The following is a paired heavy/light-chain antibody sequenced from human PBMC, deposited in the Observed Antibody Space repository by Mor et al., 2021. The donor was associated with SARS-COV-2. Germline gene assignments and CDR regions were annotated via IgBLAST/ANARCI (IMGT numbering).Light chain of an antibody. CDR3: AAWDDSLGPNWV. V-gene: IGLV1-47*01. CDR2: RNN. J-gene: IGLJ3*02. CDR1: SSNIGSNY. Sequence: QSVLTQPPSASGTPGQRVTISCSGSSSNIGSNYVYWYQQLPGTAPKLLIYRNNQRPSGVPDRFSGSKSGTSASLAISGLRSEDEADYYCAAWDDSLGPNWVFGGGTKLTVL.
Heavy chain of an antibody. Sequence: EVQLVESGGGLVQPGGSLRLSCAASGFTFSSYSMNWVRQAPGKGLEWVSYISSSSSTIYYADSVKGRFTISRDNAKNSLYLQMNSLRDEDTAVYYCVCPWSEAAGMGYYYYYGMDVWGQGTTVTVSS. V-gene: IGHV3-48*02. J-gene: IGHJ6*02. CDR3: VCPWSEAAGMGYYYYYGMDV. CDR2: ISSSSSTI. CDR1: GFTFSSYS. D-gene: IGHD6-13*01.